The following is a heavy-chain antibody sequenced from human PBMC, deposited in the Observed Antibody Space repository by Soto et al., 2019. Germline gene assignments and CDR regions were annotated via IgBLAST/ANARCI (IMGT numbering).Heavy chain of an antibody. CDR2: IKSKTDGGTT. V-gene: IGHV3-15*07. CDR3: TTDEVVVPAALYYFDY. CDR1: GFTFSNAW. D-gene: IGHD2-2*01. J-gene: IGHJ4*02. Sequence: GGSLRLSCAASGFTFSNAWMNWVRQAPGKGLEWVGRIKSKTDGGTTDYAAPVKGRLTISRDDSKNTLYLQMNSLKTEDTAVYYYTTDEVVVPAALYYFDYWGQGTLVTVSS.